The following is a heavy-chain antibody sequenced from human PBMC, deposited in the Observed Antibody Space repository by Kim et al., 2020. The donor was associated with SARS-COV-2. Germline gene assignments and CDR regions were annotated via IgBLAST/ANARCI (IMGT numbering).Heavy chain of an antibody. CDR3: ARAGVLWSPHYYYYYGMDV. J-gene: IGHJ6*02. Sequence: ASVKVSCKASGYTFTGYYMHWVRQAPGQGLEWMGRINPNSGGTNYAQKFQGRVTMTRDTSISPAYMELSRLRSDDTAEYYCARAGVLWSPHYYYYYGMDVWGQGTTVTVSS. D-gene: IGHD2-21*01. V-gene: IGHV1-2*06. CDR2: INPNSGGT. CDR1: GYTFTGYY.